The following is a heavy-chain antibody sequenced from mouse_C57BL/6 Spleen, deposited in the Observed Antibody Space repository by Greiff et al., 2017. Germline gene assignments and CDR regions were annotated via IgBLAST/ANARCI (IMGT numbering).Heavy chain of an antibody. J-gene: IGHJ1*03. Sequence: QVQLKQSGAELVKPGASVKISCKASGYAFSSYWMNWVKQRPGKGLEWIGQIYPGDGDTNYNGEFKGQATLTADTSSSTAYMQRSSLSSEDSAVYCCARLGYYGSSCYWYFDVWGTGTTVTVSS. CDR1: GYAFSSYW. D-gene: IGHD1-1*01. CDR2: IYPGDGDT. V-gene: IGHV1-80*01. CDR3: ARLGYYGSSCYWYFDV.